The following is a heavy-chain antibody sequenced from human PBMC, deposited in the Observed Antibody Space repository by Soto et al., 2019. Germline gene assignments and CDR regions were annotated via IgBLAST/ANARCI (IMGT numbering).Heavy chain of an antibody. J-gene: IGHJ6*02. CDR2: IIPIFGTA. D-gene: IGHD1-1*01. Sequence: QVQLVQSGAEVKKPGSSVKVSCKASGGTFSSYAISWVRQAPGQGLEWMGGIIPIFGTANYAQKFQGRVTITADESTSTAYMELSSLRSEDTAVYYCALPGMATTGGLAYYGMDVWGQGTTVTVSS. CDR1: GGTFSSYA. CDR3: ALPGMATTGGLAYYGMDV. V-gene: IGHV1-69*12.